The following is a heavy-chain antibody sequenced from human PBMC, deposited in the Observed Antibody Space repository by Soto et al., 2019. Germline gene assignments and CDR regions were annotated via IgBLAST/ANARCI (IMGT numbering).Heavy chain of an antibody. CDR1: GFTFSSSA. J-gene: IGHJ4*02. V-gene: IGHV3-23*01. D-gene: IGHD1-26*01. CDR2: LDGSGGAT. Sequence: EVQLLESGGGLVQPGGSLRLSCAASGFTASGFTFSSSAMSWVRQAPGKGLEWVSALDGSGGATYYADSVKGRFTVSRDNSKSTLYLQMSSLRAEDAAVYYCASGGIVGATRPIGLDFWGQGTLVTVSS. CDR3: ASGGIVGATRPIGLDF.